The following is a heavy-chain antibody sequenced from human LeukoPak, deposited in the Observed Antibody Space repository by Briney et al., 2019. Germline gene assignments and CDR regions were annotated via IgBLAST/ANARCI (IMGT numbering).Heavy chain of an antibody. CDR3: ARDRNPMSAFDI. Sequence: PSETLSLTCIVSGGSVNSGDYYWSWIRRPPGKGLEWIGYIYYRGSANYNPSLKSRVTMSVDTSKNQFSLRLSSVTAADTAVYYCARDRNPMSAFDIWGQGTMVTVSS. CDR2: IYYRGSA. D-gene: IGHD1-14*01. CDR1: GGSVNSGDYY. J-gene: IGHJ3*02. V-gene: IGHV4-61*08.